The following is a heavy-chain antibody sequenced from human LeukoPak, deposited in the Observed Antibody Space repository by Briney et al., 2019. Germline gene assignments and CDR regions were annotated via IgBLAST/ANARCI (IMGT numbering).Heavy chain of an antibody. J-gene: IGHJ4*02. CDR1: GITLSNYG. D-gene: IGHD3-22*01. CDR3: AKRGVVIRVILVGFHKEAYYFDS. Sequence: RGSLRLSRAVSGITLSNYGMSWVRQAPGKGLEWVAGLSDSGGRTNYADSVKGRFTISRDNPKNTLYLQMNSLRAEDTAVYFCAKRGVVIRVILVGFHKEAYYFDSWGQGALVTVSS. CDR2: LSDSGGRT. V-gene: IGHV3-23*01.